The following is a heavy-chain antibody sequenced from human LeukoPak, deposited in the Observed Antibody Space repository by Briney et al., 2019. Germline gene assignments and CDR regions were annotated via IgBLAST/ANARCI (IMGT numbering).Heavy chain of an antibody. CDR2: IYSGGST. CDR3: ARDHYYDSSGYYRFDY. D-gene: IGHD3-22*01. J-gene: IGHJ4*02. Sequence: PGGSLRLSCAASGFTVSSNYMSWVRQAPGKGLVWVSVIYSGGSTYYADSVKGRFTISRDNSKNTLYLQMNSLRAEDTAVYYCARDHYYDSSGYYRFDYWGQGTLVTVSS. V-gene: IGHV3-53*01. CDR1: GFTVSSNY.